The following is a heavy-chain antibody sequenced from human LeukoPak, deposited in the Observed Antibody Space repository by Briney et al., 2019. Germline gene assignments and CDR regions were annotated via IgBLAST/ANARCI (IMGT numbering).Heavy chain of an antibody. Sequence: GGSLRLSCAASGFSFSSYAMTWVRQAPGRGLEWVSSIDAGGGDTYHSDSVKGRFTISRDNSMNTLYLQMNSLRADDTAVYYCGRPTKYWLVRGNGVDVWGQGTTVTVSS. CDR1: GFSFSSYA. CDR2: IDAGGGDT. CDR3: GRPTKYWLVRGNGVDV. D-gene: IGHD6-19*01. J-gene: IGHJ6*02. V-gene: IGHV3-23*01.